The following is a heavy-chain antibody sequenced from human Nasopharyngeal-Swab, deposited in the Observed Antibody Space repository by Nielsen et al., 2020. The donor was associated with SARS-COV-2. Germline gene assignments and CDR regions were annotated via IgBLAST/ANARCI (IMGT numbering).Heavy chain of an antibody. V-gene: IGHV1-69*13. CDR1: GGTFSSYA. Sequence: SVKVSCKASGGTFSSYAISWVRQAPGQGLEWMGGIIPIFGTANYAQKFQGRVTITADESTSTAYMELSSLRSEDTAVYYCARGVVVYAHTAYYYYGMDVWGQGTTVTVSS. J-gene: IGHJ6*02. CDR2: IIPIFGTA. D-gene: IGHD2-8*02. CDR3: ARGVVVYAHTAYYYYGMDV.